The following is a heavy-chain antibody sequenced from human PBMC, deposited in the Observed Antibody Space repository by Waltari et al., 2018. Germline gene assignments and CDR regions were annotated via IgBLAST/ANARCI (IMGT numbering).Heavy chain of an antibody. J-gene: IGHJ4*02. V-gene: IGHV1-69*13. D-gene: IGHD1-26*01. CDR3: ARDSHEWEPSYYFDY. Sequence: QVKLVQSGAEVKKHGSSVKVSCKASGGTFSSYAISWVRQAPGQGLEWMGGLIPIFGTANYAHKVQASVTLPADESTSTAYMELSSLRSEDTAVYYCARDSHEWEPSYYFDYWGQGTLVTVSS. CDR2: LIPIFGTA. CDR1: GGTFSSYA.